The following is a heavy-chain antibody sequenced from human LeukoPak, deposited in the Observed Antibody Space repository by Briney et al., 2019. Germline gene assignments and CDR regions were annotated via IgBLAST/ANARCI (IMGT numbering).Heavy chain of an antibody. J-gene: IGHJ4*02. V-gene: IGHV3-53*01. CDR2: IYSDGST. CDR3: TRSVSGSYPIVH. CDR1: GFTVRTDY. D-gene: IGHD1-26*01. Sequence: PGGSLRLSCAASGFTVRTDYMTWVRQAPGKGLEWVSIIYSDGSTYYADSVRGRFSTSRDNSKNTVYLQMNSLRAEDTAVYYCTRSVSGSYPIVHWGQGTLVTVSS.